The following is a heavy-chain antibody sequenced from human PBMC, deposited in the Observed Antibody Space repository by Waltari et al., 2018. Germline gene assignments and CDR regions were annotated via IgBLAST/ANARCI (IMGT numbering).Heavy chain of an antibody. Sequence: EVQLLESGGGLVQPGGSLRLSCAASGFTFSSSAMSGVRQAPGKGLEWVAAISGIGGSTYDADSVKGRVTISRDNAKNTLYLQMNSLRAEDTAVYYCAKDPTLAPDAFDIWGQGTMVTVSS. D-gene: IGHD3-16*01. CDR1: GFTFSSSA. CDR3: AKDPTLAPDAFDI. CDR2: ISGIGGST. J-gene: IGHJ3*02. V-gene: IGHV3-23*01.